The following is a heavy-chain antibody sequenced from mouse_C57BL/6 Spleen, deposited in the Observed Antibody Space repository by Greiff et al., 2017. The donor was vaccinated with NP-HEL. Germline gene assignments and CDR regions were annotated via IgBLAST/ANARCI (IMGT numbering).Heavy chain of an antibody. V-gene: IGHV1-64*01. J-gene: IGHJ2*01. Sequence: VQLQQPGAELVKPGASVKLSCKASGYTFTSYWMHWVKQRPGQGLEWIGMIHPNSGSTNYNEKFKSKATLTVDKSSSTAYMQLSSLTSEDSAVYYCARSGYYGSSVYYFDYWGQGTTLTVSS. D-gene: IGHD1-1*01. CDR1: GYTFTSYW. CDR3: ARSGYYGSSVYYFDY. CDR2: IHPNSGST.